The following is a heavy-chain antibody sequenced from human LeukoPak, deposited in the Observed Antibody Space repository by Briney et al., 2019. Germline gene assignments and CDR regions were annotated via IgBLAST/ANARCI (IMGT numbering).Heavy chain of an antibody. CDR1: TGSLSGYY. V-gene: IGHV4-34*01. D-gene: IGHD3-10*01. CDR3: ARGRPSSNPSGSCYTP. J-gene: IGHJ5*02. CDR2: INFGGST. Sequence: SETLSLTCAVYTGSLSGYYWSWIRQPPGKGLEWIGEINFGGSTKYNPSLNSRVTISVDTSKSQFSLRLESVTAADTAVYYCARGRPSSNPSGSCYTPWGQGTLVTVSS.